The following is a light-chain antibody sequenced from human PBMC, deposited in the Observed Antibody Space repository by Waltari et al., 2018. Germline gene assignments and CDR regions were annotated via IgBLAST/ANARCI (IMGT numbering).Light chain of an antibody. CDR2: INN. J-gene: IGLJ3*02. CDR1: TSNIGSNT. V-gene: IGLV1-44*01. Sequence: QSGLTQPPSASGTPGQRVTISCSGSTSNIGSNTVNWYQQVPGTAPKLLIFINNQRPAGVPDRFSGSKSGTSASLAISGLQSEDEADYSWAAWDDSLNAWVFGGGTKLTVL. CDR3: AAWDDSLNAWV.